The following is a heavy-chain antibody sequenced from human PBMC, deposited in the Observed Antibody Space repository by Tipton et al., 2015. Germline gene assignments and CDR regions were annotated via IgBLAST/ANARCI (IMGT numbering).Heavy chain of an antibody. V-gene: IGHV3-74*01. Sequence: SLRLSCAASGFTFRDYWMHWVRQAPGKGLVWVSRIKSDGTGAAYADFVKGRFTISRDNAKNSLYLQLNSLGAEDTAVYYCATVMGPSYGDYVDYWGQGALVTVSS. J-gene: IGHJ4*02. D-gene: IGHD4-17*01. CDR2: IKSDGTGA. CDR1: GFTFRDYW. CDR3: ATVMGPSYGDYVDY.